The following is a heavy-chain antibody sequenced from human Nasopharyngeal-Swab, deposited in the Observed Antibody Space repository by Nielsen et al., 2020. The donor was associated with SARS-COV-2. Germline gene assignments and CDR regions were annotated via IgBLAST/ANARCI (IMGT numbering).Heavy chain of an antibody. Sequence: SNTLSPTFAVYGVSFSRYYWSWIRQPPGKGLEWIGEINHSGSTNYNPSLKSRVTISVDTSKNQFSLKLSSVTAADTAVYYCARAVDWFDPWGQGTLVTVSS. CDR3: ARAVDWFDP. CDR1: GVSFSRYY. CDR2: INHSGST. V-gene: IGHV4-34*01. J-gene: IGHJ5*02.